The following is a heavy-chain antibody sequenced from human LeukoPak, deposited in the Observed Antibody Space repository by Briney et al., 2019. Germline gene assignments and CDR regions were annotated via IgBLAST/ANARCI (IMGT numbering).Heavy chain of an antibody. V-gene: IGHV4-34*01. Sequence: SETLSLTCAVYGGPFSGYYWSWIRQPPGKGLEWIGEINHSGSTNYNPSLKSRVTISVDTSKNQFSLKLSSVTAADTAVYYCARGRIAAAGTRGYWYFDLWGRGTLVTVSS. CDR1: GGPFSGYY. CDR2: INHSGST. J-gene: IGHJ2*01. D-gene: IGHD6-13*01. CDR3: ARGRIAAAGTRGYWYFDL.